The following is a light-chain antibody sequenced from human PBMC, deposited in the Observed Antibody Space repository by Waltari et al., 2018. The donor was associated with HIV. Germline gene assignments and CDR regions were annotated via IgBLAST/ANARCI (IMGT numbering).Light chain of an antibody. CDR2: EDN. CDR3: QSYDSTNHVV. Sequence: NFMLTQPHSVSESPGKTVTISCTGSSGSIGTNYVTWYQQRPGSAPTTVINEDNRRPSGVPDRFAGSIDSSSNSASLTISGLKTEDEADYYCQSYDSTNHVVFGGGTKLTVL. J-gene: IGLJ2*01. CDR1: SGSIGTNY. V-gene: IGLV6-57*02.